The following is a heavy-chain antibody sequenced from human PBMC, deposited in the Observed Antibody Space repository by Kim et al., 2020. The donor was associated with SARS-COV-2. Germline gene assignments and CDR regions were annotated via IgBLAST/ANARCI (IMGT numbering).Heavy chain of an antibody. V-gene: IGHV3-48*03. CDR2: INIGDSST. D-gene: IGHD3-22*01. Sequence: GGSLRLSCAASGFTFSNYEMNWVRQAPGKGLEWVAYINIGDSSTYYAESVKGRFTISRDNAKNSLFLQMNGLRADDTAVYFCARYYHDYVRYFDYWGQGTLVTVSS. CDR3: ARYYHDYVRYFDY. CDR1: GFTFSNYE. J-gene: IGHJ4*02.